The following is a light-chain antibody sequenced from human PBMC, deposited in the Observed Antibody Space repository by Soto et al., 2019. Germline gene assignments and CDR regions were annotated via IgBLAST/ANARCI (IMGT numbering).Light chain of an antibody. V-gene: IGKV3-20*01. J-gene: IGKJ1*01. CDR2: GAS. CDR1: QSVSSSY. CDR3: QQYGSSRT. Sequence: EIMMSLSLATLSVSLGERATLSCRASQSVSSSYLAWYQQEPGQAPRLLIYGASSRATGIPDRFSGSGSGTDFTLTISRLEPEDFAVYYCQQYGSSRTFGQGTKV.